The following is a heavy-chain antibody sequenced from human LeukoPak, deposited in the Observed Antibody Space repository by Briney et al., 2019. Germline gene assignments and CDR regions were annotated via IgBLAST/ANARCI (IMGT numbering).Heavy chain of an antibody. V-gene: IGHV4-59*08. CDR2: IYYSGST. CDR3: ARHLPTYYYDSSGYYPVAFDI. D-gene: IGHD3-22*01. CDR1: GGSISSYY. J-gene: IGHJ3*02. Sequence: SETLSLTCTVSGGSISSYYWSWIRQPPGKGLEWIGYIYYSGSTNYNPSLKSRVTISVDTSKNQSSLKLSSVTAADTAVYYCARHLPTYYYDSSGYYPVAFDIWGQGTMVTVSS.